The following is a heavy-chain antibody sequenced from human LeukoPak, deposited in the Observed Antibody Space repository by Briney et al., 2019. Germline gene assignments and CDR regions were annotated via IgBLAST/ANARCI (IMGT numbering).Heavy chain of an antibody. CDR2: ISGSGGST. CDR1: GFTFSSYW. V-gene: IGHV3-23*01. Sequence: QPGGSLRLSCAASGFTFSSYWMSWVRQAPGKGLEWVSAISGSGGSTYYADSVKGRFTISRDNSKNTLYLQMNSLRAEDTAVYYCAKGVYYDFWSGQTKRGLDDAFDIWGQGTMVTVSS. CDR3: AKGVYYDFWSGQTKRGLDDAFDI. D-gene: IGHD3-3*01. J-gene: IGHJ3*02.